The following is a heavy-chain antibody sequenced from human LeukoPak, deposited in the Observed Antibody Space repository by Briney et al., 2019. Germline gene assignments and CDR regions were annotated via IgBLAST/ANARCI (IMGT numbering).Heavy chain of an antibody. D-gene: IGHD3-22*01. Sequence: SETLSLTCAVYGGSFSGYYWSWIRQPPGKGLEWIGEINHSGSTNYNPSLKSRVTISVDTSTNQFSLKLSSVTAADTAVYYCARHSRTAYYDSSGYNSYYFDYWGQGTLVTVSS. CDR2: INHSGST. V-gene: IGHV4-34*01. J-gene: IGHJ4*02. CDR3: ARHSRTAYYDSSGYNSYYFDY. CDR1: GGSFSGYY.